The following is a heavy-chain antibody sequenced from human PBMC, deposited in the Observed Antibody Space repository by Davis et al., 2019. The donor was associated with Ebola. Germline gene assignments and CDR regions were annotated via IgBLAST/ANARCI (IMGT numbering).Heavy chain of an antibody. CDR1: GFTFSSSW. Sequence: GESLKISCAASGFTFSSSWMSWVRQAPGKGLEWVANIKQDGSEKYYVDSVKGRFTVSRDNAKNSLYLQMNSLRDEDTAVYYCARSDHGYSYGYYYYGMDVWGKGTTVTVSS. CDR3: ARSDHGYSYGYYYYGMDV. V-gene: IGHV3-7*01. J-gene: IGHJ6*04. D-gene: IGHD5-18*01. CDR2: IKQDGSEK.